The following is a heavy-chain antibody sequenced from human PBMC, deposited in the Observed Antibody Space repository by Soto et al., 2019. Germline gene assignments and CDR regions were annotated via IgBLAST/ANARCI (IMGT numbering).Heavy chain of an antibody. CDR2: INAGNGNT. Sequence: QVQLVQSGAEEKKPGASVKVSCKASGYTFTSYAMHWVRQAPGQRLEWMGWINAGNGNTKDSQKFQGRVTITRDTSGSTAYMELSSLRSEDTAVYYCARGSGYYYWDDYWGQGTLVTVSS. CDR1: GYTFTSYA. V-gene: IGHV1-3*05. J-gene: IGHJ4*02. CDR3: ARGSGYYYWDDY. D-gene: IGHD3-22*01.